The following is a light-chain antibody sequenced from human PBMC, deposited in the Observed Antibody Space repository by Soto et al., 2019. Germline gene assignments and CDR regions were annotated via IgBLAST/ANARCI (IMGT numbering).Light chain of an antibody. J-gene: IGKJ3*01. CDR1: QSINSNY. V-gene: IGKV3-20*01. Sequence: EIVLTQSPGTLSLSPGERATLSCRASQSINSNYLAWYQQKPGQAPRLLMYGASSRATSIPDRFSGSGSGTAFTLTISRLEPEDFAVYYCQQYGSSPLFGPGTKVDIK. CDR3: QQYGSSPL. CDR2: GAS.